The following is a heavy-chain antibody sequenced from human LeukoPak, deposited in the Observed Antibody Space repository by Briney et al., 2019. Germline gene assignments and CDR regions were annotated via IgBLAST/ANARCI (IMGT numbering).Heavy chain of an antibody. CDR2: ISSSSSYI. Sequence: GGSLRLSCAAPGFTFSSYSMNWVRQAPGKGLEWVSSISSSSSYIYYADSVKGRFTISRDNAKNSLYLQMNSLRAEDTAVYYCARPGRHYFDYWGQGTLVTVSS. CDR1: GFTFSSYS. V-gene: IGHV3-21*01. J-gene: IGHJ4*02. CDR3: ARPGRHYFDY.